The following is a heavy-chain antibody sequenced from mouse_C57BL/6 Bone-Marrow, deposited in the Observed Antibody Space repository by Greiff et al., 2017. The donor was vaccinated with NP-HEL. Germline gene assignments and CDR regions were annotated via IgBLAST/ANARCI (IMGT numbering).Heavy chain of an antibody. CDR2: IWRGGST. CDR1: GFSLTSYG. J-gene: IGHJ1*03. Sequence: QVQLQQSGPGLVQPSQSLSITCTVSGFSLTSYGVHWVRQSPGKGLEWLGVIWRGGSTDYNAAFMSRLSITKDNSKSQVFFKMNSLQADDTAIYYYAKNGPGSSYGWYFDVWGTGTTVTVSS. D-gene: IGHD1-1*01. V-gene: IGHV2-5*01. CDR3: AKNGPGSSYGWYFDV.